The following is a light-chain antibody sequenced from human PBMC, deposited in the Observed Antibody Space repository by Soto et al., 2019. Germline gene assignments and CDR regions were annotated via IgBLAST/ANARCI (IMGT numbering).Light chain of an antibody. CDR1: TGTVTSGHY. CDR3: LLTHGGPRL. Sequence: QAVVTQEPSLTVSPGGTVTLTCGSSTGTVTSGHYPYWFQQKPGQAPRTLIHDTYTKHPSTPARFSGSLLGGKAALTLSGAQPEDDGDYYCLLTHGGPRLFGGGTKVTVL. CDR2: DTY. V-gene: IGLV7-46*01. J-gene: IGLJ3*02.